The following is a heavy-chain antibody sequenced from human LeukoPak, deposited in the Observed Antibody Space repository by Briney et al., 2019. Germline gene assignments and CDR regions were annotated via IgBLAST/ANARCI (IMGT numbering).Heavy chain of an antibody. J-gene: IGHJ4*02. Sequence: ASVKVSCKASGGTFSSYTISWVRQAPGQGLEWMGRIIPILGIANYAQKFQGRVTITADKSTSTAYMELSSLRSEDRAVYYWARDSASYYYDSSGYSFDYWGQGTLVTVSS. CDR1: GGTFSSYT. CDR2: IIPILGIA. V-gene: IGHV1-69*04. D-gene: IGHD3-22*01. CDR3: ARDSASYYYDSSGYSFDY.